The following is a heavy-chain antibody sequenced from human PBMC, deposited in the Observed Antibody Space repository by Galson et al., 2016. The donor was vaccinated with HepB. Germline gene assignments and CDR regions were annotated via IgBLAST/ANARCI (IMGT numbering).Heavy chain of an antibody. D-gene: IGHD3-16*01. CDR2: IKPKSGDT. V-gene: IGHV1-2*02. CDR1: GYIFTGYY. J-gene: IGHJ5*02. Sequence: SVKVSCKASGYIFTGYYIHWVRQAPGQGLEWMGWIKPKSGDTNYAQKFQGRITMTRDTSITTVSMELSRLKSDDTAVYFCARDGADIDFLWGNPRDNWFDPWGQGTLVTVSS. CDR3: ARDGADIDFLWGNPRDNWFDP.